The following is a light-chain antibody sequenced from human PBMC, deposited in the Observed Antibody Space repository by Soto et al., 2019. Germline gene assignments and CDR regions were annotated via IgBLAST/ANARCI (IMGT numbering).Light chain of an antibody. CDR1: TTDVGGYNY. CDR3: SSYTTNTTPV. V-gene: IGLV2-14*01. J-gene: IGLJ3*02. Sequence: QSALTQPASVSGSPGQSIAISCSGTTTDVGGYNYVSWYQQYPGQAPKLIIYDVSNRPSGVSDRFSGSKSGNTASLTISGLQAEDEADYYCSSYTTNTTPVFGGGTKVTVL. CDR2: DVS.